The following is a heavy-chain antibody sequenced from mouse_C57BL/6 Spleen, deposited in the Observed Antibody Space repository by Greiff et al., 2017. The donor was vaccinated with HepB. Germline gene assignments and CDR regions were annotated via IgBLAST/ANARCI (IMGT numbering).Heavy chain of an antibody. V-gene: IGHV1-19*01. CDR1: GYTFTDYY. CDR2: INPYNGGT. J-gene: IGHJ2*01. D-gene: IGHD4-1*01. Sequence: EVKLQESGPVLVKPGASVKMSCKASGYTFTDYYMNWVKQSHGKSLEWIGVINPYNGGTSYNQKFKGKATLTVDKSSSTAYMELNSLTSEDSAVYYCAREDWEEGYWGQGTTLTVSS. CDR3: AREDWEEGY.